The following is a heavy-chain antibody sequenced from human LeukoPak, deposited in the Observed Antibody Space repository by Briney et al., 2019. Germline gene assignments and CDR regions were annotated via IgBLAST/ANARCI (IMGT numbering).Heavy chain of an antibody. D-gene: IGHD6-13*01. Sequence: GSLRLSCAASGFTFSSYAMSWIRQPPGKGLEWIGEINHSGSTNYNPSLKSRVTISVDTSKNQFSLKLSSVTAADTAVYYCARHGRFPRAAAGTSAYYYMDVWGKGTTVTVSS. V-gene: IGHV4-34*01. CDR1: GFTFSSYA. CDR3: ARHGRFPRAAAGTSAYYYMDV. J-gene: IGHJ6*03. CDR2: INHSGST.